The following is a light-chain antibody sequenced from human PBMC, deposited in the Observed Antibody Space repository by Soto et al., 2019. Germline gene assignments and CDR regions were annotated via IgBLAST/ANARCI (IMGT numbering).Light chain of an antibody. V-gene: IGKV1-39*01. J-gene: IGKJ5*01. CDR1: QNIYNY. CDR2: SAS. Sequence: DIRMTQSPSSLSASVGDRVTVTCRTSQNIYNYLNWYQQKPGKAPKLLIYSASSVQSGVPSRFSGSGSGTDFTLTISSLQPEDFATYHCQQTHSTPVTFGQGTRLEIK. CDR3: QQTHSTPVT.